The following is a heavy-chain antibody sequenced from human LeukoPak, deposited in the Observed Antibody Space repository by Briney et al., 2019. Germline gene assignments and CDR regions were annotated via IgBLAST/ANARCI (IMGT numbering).Heavy chain of an antibody. Sequence: SETLSLTCTVSGCSISSGGYYWSWLRQHPGQGLEWIGYIYYSGSTYYNPSLKSRVTISVDTSKNQFSLKLSSVTAADTAVYYCARDHLRAAGTGNWFDPWGQGTLVTVSS. V-gene: IGHV4-31*03. CDR3: ARDHLRAAGTGNWFDP. J-gene: IGHJ5*02. D-gene: IGHD6-13*01. CDR2: IYYSGST. CDR1: GCSISSGGYY.